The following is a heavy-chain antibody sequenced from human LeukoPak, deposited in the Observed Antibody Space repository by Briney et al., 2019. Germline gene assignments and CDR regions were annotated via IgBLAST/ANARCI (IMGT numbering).Heavy chain of an antibody. Sequence: ASETLSLTCTVSGGSISSYYWSWIRQPAGKGLEWIGRIYTSGSTNYNASLKSRGSMSVDTSKNQFSLKLSSVTAADTAVFYCARENSGSYREFDYWGQGTRVTVSS. CDR3: ARENSGSYREFDY. J-gene: IGHJ4*02. V-gene: IGHV4-4*07. CDR2: IYTSGST. D-gene: IGHD1-26*01. CDR1: GGSISSYY.